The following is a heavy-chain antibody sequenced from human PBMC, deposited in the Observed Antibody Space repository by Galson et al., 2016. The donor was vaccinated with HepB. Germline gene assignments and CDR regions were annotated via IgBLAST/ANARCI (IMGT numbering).Heavy chain of an antibody. J-gene: IGHJ4*02. CDR3: ARENYDLWSGYYFGSFDY. CDR1: FTFSSYG. D-gene: IGHD3-3*01. CDR2: ISSNGGNI. Sequence: FTFSSYGMHWVRQAPGKGLEYVSAISSNGGNIYYANSVKGRFTIYRDNSKNTLYLQMGSLRAEDMAVYYCARENYDLWSGYYFGSFDYWGQGSLATVSS. V-gene: IGHV3-64*01.